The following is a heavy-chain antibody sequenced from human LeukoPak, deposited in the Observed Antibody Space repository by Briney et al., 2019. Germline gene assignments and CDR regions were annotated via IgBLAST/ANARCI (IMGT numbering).Heavy chain of an antibody. CDR3: ASSSRRALDY. CDR2: ISSGGST. V-gene: IGHV3-53*01. Sequence: GGSLRLSCAASGFTVSSHYMNWVRQAPGKGLEWVSVISSGGSTYYADSVKGRFTISRDNSKNTLYLQMNSLRAEDTAVYYCASSSRRALDYWGQGTLVTVSS. CDR1: GFTVSSHY. D-gene: IGHD6-19*01. J-gene: IGHJ4*02.